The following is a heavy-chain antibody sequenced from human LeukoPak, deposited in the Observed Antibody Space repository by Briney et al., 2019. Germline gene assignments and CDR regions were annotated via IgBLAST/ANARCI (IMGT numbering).Heavy chain of an antibody. V-gene: IGHV4-59*01. CDR3: ARVRDRSGYFYDFDY. CDR1: GGSINSYY. Sequence: SETLSLTCTVSGGSINSYYWRWIRQPPGTGLEWIGYIHYSGSTNYNPSLKSRVTISVDTSKNQFSLKLSSVTAADTAVYYCARVRDRSGYFYDFDYWGQGTLVTVSS. J-gene: IGHJ4*02. D-gene: IGHD3-22*01. CDR2: IHYSGST.